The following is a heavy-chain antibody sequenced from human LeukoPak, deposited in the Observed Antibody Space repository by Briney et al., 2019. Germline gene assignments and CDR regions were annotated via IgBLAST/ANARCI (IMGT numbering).Heavy chain of an antibody. CDR2: ISRDGSST. CDR3: ARDGMDSGSGSWGYYFDY. J-gene: IGHJ4*02. Sequence: GGSLRLSCEASGFTFSRYWLTWVRQAPGKGLEYISGISRDGSSTYNANSVKGRFSISRDNSKNTLYLQMGSLRAEDMAVYFCARDGMDSGSGSWGYYFDYWGQGSLVTVAS. CDR1: GFTFSRYW. V-gene: IGHV3-64*01. D-gene: IGHD6-19*01.